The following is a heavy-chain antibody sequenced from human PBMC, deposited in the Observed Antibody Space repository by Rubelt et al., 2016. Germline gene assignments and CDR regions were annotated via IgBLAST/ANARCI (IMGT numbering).Heavy chain of an antibody. CDR3: AKGAAFFDP. V-gene: IGHV3-21*06. D-gene: IGHD1-26*01. CDR1: GFSFTRYT. Sequence: EVQLVESGGGLVKPGGSLRLSCLASGFSFTRYTMNWFRQPPGKGLERVASISDAGAYIYYEESVKGRFTISRDNTKNSVFLGMNSLRVDDTAIYFCAKGAAFFDPWGPGTQVSVSS. J-gene: IGHJ5*02. CDR2: ISDAGAYI.